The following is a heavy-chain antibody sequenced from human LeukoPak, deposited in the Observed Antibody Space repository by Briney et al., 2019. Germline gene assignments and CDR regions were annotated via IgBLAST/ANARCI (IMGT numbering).Heavy chain of an antibody. V-gene: IGHV4-34*01. J-gene: IGHJ5*02. Sequence: SETLSLTCAVYGGSFSGYYWSWIRQPPGKGLEWIGEINHSGSTSYNPSLKSRVTISVDTSKNQFSLKLSSVTAADTAVYYCARQRRYDFWSGYQYNWFDPWGQGTLVTVSS. CDR3: ARQRRYDFWSGYQYNWFDP. D-gene: IGHD3-3*01. CDR1: GGSFSGYY. CDR2: INHSGST.